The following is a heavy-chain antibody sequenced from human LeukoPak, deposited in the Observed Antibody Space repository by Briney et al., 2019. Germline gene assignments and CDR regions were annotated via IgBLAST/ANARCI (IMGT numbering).Heavy chain of an antibody. CDR3: ARRLHDSGSYSADY. CDR2: KKFDGSQK. J-gene: IGHJ4*02. CDR1: GFTFSIFD. V-gene: IGHV3-30*02. Sequence: TGGSLRLFCAPSGFTFSIFDMLWARHRTDKGRECVAFKKFDGSQKYYADSVRGRFTVSRYSSRNMLYLQLDSLRDDDTAVYFCARRLHDSGSYSADYWGQGTLVTVSS. D-gene: IGHD3-10*01.